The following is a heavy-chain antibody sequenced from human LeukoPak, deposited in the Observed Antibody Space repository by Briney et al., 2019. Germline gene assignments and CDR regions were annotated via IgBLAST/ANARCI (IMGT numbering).Heavy chain of an antibody. CDR2: IYYTGTT. D-gene: IGHD6-25*01. J-gene: IGHJ4*02. CDR3: ASHRSGTWDLSDY. Sequence: SETLSLTCSVSGGSITDTNYYWAWIRQPPGKGLEWIANIYYTGTTYYNPSLKSRVTMSVDTSMNQFSLKLSSVTAADTAVYYCASHRSGTWDLSDYWGQGTLVTVSS. CDR1: GGSITDTNYY. V-gene: IGHV4-39*07.